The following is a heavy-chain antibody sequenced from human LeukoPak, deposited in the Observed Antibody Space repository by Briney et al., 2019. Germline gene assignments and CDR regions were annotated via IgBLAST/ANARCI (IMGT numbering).Heavy chain of an antibody. CDR1: ASTFSSYG. CDR3: ARDKIAVRPGWFDP. CDR2: IRYDGSIK. D-gene: IGHD6-6*01. Sequence: GGSLRLSCAASASTFSSYGMQWVRQAPGKGRELVSFIRYDGSIKYYVDSVKGRFTISRDNSKNTLYLQMNSLRTEDTAVYYCARDKIAVRPGWFDPWGQGTLVTVSS. V-gene: IGHV3-30*02. J-gene: IGHJ5*02.